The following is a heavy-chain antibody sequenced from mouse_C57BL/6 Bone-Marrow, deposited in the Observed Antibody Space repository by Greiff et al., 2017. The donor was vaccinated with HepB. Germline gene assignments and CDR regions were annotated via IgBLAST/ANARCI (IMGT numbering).Heavy chain of an antibody. J-gene: IGHJ3*01. Sequence: QVQLQQPGAELVMPGASVKLSCKASGYTFTSYWMHWVKQRPGQGLEWIGEIDPSDSYTNYNQKFKGKSTLTVDKSSSTAYMQLSSLTAEDAAVYCCARDCGSGYGFACWGQGARVTVSA. CDR2: IDPSDSYT. CDR3: ARDCGSGYGFAC. V-gene: IGHV1-69*01. CDR1: GYTFTSYW. D-gene: IGHD1-1*01.